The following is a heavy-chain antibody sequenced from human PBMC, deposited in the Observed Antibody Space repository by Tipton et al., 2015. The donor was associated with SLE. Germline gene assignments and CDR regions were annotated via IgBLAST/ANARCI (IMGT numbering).Heavy chain of an antibody. J-gene: IGHJ4*02. CDR3: VRVEGAYDQYYFDS. Sequence: TLSLTCTVSGGSISRYYWSWIRQSPGKGLEWIGYIYYSGSTKYNPSLKSRVAMSVDTSKNQFSLRLSSVTAADTAVYYCVRVEGAYDQYYFDSWGQGTLVTVSS. CDR2: IYYSGST. D-gene: IGHD5-12*01. CDR1: GGSISRYY. V-gene: IGHV4-59*01.